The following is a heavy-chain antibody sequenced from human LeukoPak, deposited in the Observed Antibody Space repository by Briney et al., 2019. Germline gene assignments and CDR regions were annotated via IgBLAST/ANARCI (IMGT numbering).Heavy chain of an antibody. J-gene: IGHJ4*02. Sequence: ASVKVSCKVSGYTLTELSMHWVRRAPGKGLEWMGGFDPEDGETIYAQKFQGRVTMTEDTSTDTAYMELSSLRSEDTAVYYCATVLRSYDFWSGFFDYWGQGTLVTVSS. CDR1: GYTLTELS. V-gene: IGHV1-24*01. D-gene: IGHD3-3*01. CDR2: FDPEDGET. CDR3: ATVLRSYDFWSGFFDY.